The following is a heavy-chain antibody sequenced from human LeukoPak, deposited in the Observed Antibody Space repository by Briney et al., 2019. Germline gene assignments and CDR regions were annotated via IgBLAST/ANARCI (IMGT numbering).Heavy chain of an antibody. V-gene: IGHV4-59*01. J-gene: IGHJ4*02. CDR3: ARWGSIAVARFDY. CDR1: GGTISNYY. CDR2: IYYTGST. Sequence: SETLSLTCTVSGGTISNYYWSWIRQPPGKGLEWVGYIYYTGSTNYNPSLTSRVNISVDTSKNQFSLNLTSVTAADTAVYYCARWGSIAVARFDYWGQGTLVTVSS. D-gene: IGHD6-6*01.